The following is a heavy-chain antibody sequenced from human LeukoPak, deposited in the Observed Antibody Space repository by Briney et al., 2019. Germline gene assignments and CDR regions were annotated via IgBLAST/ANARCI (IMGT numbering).Heavy chain of an antibody. CDR3: AELGITMIGGV. V-gene: IGHV3-11*04. Sequence: KSGGSLRLSCAASGFTFSDYFMSWIRQAPGKGLEWVSHISSTGDVYYVDSVKGRATISRDNAKNSLYLQMNSLRAEDTAVYYCAELGITMIGGVWGKGTTVTISS. CDR1: GFTFSDYF. D-gene: IGHD3-10*02. CDR2: ISSTGDV. J-gene: IGHJ6*04.